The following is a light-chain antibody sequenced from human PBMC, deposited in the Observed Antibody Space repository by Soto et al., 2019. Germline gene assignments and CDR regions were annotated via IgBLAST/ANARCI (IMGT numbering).Light chain of an antibody. CDR1: SSNIGAGYD. V-gene: IGLV1-40*01. CDR3: QSYDSSLSVVV. J-gene: IGLJ2*01. Sequence: QSVLTQPPSVSGAPGQRVTISCTGSSSNIGAGYDVHWYQQLPGTAPKLLIYGYNNRPSGVPDRFSDSKSGTSASLAITGLQAEDEADYYCQSYDSSLSVVVFGGGTKVTVL. CDR2: GYN.